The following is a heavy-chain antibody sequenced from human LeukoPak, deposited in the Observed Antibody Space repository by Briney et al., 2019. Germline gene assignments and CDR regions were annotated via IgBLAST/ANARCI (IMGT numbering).Heavy chain of an antibody. CDR2: IYSGGST. CDR3: ARGPTTMIDAFDI. V-gene: IGHV3-66*01. CDR1: GFTVSSNY. J-gene: IGHJ3*02. Sequence: GGSLRLSCAASGFTVSSNYMSWVRQAPGKGLEWVSVIYSGGSTYYADSVKGRFTISRANSKNTLYLQMNSLRAEDTAVYYCARGPTTMIDAFDIWGQGTMVTVSS. D-gene: IGHD3-22*01.